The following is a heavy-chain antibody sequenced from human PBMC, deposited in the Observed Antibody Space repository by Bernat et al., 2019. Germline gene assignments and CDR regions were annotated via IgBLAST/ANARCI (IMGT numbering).Heavy chain of an antibody. CDR2: IYHSGST. V-gene: IGHV4-38-2*01. CDR1: GYSISSGYY. D-gene: IGHD2-8*01. Sequence: QVQLQESGPGLVKPSETLSLTCAVSGYSISSGYYWGWIRQPPGKGLEWIGSIYHSGSTYYNPSLKSRVTISVDTSKNQFSLKLSSVTAADTAVYYCARNVRHRYYYYGMDVWGQGTTVTVSS. J-gene: IGHJ6*02. CDR3: ARNVRHRYYYYGMDV.